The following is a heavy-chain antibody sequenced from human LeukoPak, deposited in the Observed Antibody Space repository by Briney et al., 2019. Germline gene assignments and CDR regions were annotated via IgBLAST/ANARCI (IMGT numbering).Heavy chain of an antibody. V-gene: IGHV4-39*01. CDR1: GGSITNNNYY. D-gene: IGHD7-27*01. Sequence: SETLSLTCTVSGGSITNNNYYCDWIRQPPGKGLEGIGSIYYSGSTYYNPSLKSRVAISVDTSKNQFSLKLRSVTAADTAVYYCARHSNWGAFNSWGQGTLVTASS. CDR3: ARHSNWGAFNS. J-gene: IGHJ4*02. CDR2: IYYSGST.